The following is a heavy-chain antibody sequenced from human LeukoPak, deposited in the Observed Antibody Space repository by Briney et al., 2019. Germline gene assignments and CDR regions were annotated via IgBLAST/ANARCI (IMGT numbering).Heavy chain of an antibody. Sequence: GGSLRLSCAASGFTFSSYAMHWVRQAPGKGLEWVAVISYDGSNKYYADSVKGRFTISRDNAMNSLYLQMNSLRAEDTALYYCARDFLHGGVWGQGTVVTVSS. D-gene: IGHD3-10*01. CDR3: ARDFLHGGV. V-gene: IGHV3-30-3*01. CDR1: GFTFSSYA. CDR2: ISYDGSNK. J-gene: IGHJ4*02.